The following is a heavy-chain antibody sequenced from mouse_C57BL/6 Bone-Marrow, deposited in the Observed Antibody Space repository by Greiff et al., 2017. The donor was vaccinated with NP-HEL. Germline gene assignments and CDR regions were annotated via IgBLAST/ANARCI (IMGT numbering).Heavy chain of an antibody. D-gene: IGHD2-5*01. CDR3: TKYSNYFAWFAY. CDR2: IDPENGDT. CDR1: GFNIKDDY. J-gene: IGHJ3*01. V-gene: IGHV14-4*01. Sequence: EVQLQQSGAELVRPGASVKLSCTASGFNIKDDYMHWVKQRPEQGLEWIGWIDPENGDTEYASKFQGKATITADTSSNPAYLQLSSLTSEDTAVYYCTKYSNYFAWFAYWGQGTLVTVSA.